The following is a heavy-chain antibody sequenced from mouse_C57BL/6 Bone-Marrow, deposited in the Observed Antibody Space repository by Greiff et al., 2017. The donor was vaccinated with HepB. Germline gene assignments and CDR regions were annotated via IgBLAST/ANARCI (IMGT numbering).Heavy chain of an antibody. CDR3: ARSDYYYGSSY. V-gene: IGHV1-50*01. CDR1: GYTFTSYW. Sequence: VQLQQPGAELVKPGASVKLSCKASGYTFTSYWMPWVKQRPGQGLEWIGEIDPSDSYTNYNQKFKGKATLTVDTSSSTAYMQLSSLTSEDSAVYYCARSDYYYGSSYWGQGTTLTVSS. CDR2: IDPSDSYT. J-gene: IGHJ2*01. D-gene: IGHD1-1*01.